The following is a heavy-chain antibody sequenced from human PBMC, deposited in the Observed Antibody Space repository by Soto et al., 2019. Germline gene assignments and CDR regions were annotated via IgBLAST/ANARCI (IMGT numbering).Heavy chain of an antibody. Sequence: GASVKVSCKASGFTFTSSAVQWVRQARGQRLEWIGWIVVGSGNTNYAQKFQERATITRDMSTSTAYMELSSLRSEDTAVYYCAAANPPPTFTIFGVVHHYYYGMAVWGQGTTVTVSS. V-gene: IGHV1-58*01. CDR2: IVVGSGNT. CDR3: AAANPPPTFTIFGVVHHYYYGMAV. J-gene: IGHJ6*02. D-gene: IGHD3-3*01. CDR1: GFTFTSSA.